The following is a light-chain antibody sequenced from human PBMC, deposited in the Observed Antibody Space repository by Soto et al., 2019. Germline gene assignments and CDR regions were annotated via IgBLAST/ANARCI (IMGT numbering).Light chain of an antibody. CDR3: QQSYSTPPT. Sequence: EIVLTQSPGTLSLSPGERATLSCRASQSVSNNYLAWYQQKPGQAPRLLIYGASNRATGIPDRFSGSGSGTDFTLTISCLQSEDFATYYCQQSYSTPPTFGQGTRLEIK. V-gene: IGKV3-20*01. J-gene: IGKJ5*01. CDR2: GAS. CDR1: QSVSNNY.